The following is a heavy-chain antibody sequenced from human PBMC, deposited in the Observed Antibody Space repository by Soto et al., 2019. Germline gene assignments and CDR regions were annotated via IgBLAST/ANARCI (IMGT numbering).Heavy chain of an antibody. Sequence: GGSLRLSCAASGFTFATAWINWVRQAPGKGLEWVGRIKSKTDGGTTDYAAPVKGRFIISRDDSKNTLYLQMNSLKTEDTAVYYCAIAIGSWFDPWGQGTLVTVSS. CDR2: IKSKTDGGTT. CDR3: AIAIGSWFDP. J-gene: IGHJ5*02. CDR1: GFTFATAW. D-gene: IGHD2-2*02. V-gene: IGHV3-15*07.